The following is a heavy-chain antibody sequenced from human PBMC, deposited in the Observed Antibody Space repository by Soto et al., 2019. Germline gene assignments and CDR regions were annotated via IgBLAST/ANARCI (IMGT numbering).Heavy chain of an antibody. CDR2: INPSGGST. CDR1: GYTFTSYY. D-gene: IGHD2-2*01. V-gene: IGHV1-46*01. CDR3: ARDQLSKRGVFDP. Sequence: ASVKVSCKAAGYTFTSYYMHWVRQAPGQGLEWMGIINPSGGSTSYAQKFQGRVTMTRDTSTSTVYMELSSLRSEDTAVYYCARDQLSKRGVFDPWGQGTLVTVSS. J-gene: IGHJ5*02.